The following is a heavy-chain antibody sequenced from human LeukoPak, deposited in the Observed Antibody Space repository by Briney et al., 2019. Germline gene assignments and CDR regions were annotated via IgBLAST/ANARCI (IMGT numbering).Heavy chain of an antibody. CDR1: GYSFNSYG. D-gene: IGHD1-26*01. CDR2: ISANNGNTKYNT. V-gene: IGHV1-18*01. CDR3: ARDRDRSGSQSY. Sequence: ASVKVSCKASGYSFNSYGISWVRQAPGQGLEWMGWISANNGNTKYNTKYAQNLQGRVTMTTDISTSTAYMELRTLRSDDTAVYYCARDRDRSGSQSYWGQGTLVTVSS. J-gene: IGHJ4*02.